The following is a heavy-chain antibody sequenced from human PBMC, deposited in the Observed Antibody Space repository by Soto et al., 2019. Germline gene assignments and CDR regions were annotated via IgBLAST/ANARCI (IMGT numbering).Heavy chain of an antibody. Sequence: QVQLQQWGAGLLKPSETLSLTCAVYGGSFSGYYWSWIRQPPGKGLEWIGEINHSGSTNYNPSLKSRVTISVDTSKNQFSLKLSSVTAADTAVYYCARARWSGYYGLGWFDPWGQGTLVTVSS. CDR3: ARARWSGYYGLGWFDP. CDR1: GGSFSGYY. J-gene: IGHJ5*02. CDR2: INHSGST. D-gene: IGHD3-3*01. V-gene: IGHV4-34*01.